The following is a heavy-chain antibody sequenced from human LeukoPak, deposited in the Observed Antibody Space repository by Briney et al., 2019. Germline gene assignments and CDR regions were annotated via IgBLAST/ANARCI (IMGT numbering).Heavy chain of an antibody. CDR3: ARIHRYCSGGACYVLNN. D-gene: IGHD2-15*01. V-gene: IGHV4-59*02. J-gene: IGHJ4*02. CDR1: GGSVSGYY. CDR2: VYYSGST. Sequence: SETLSLTCVVSGGSVSGYYWGWIRQPPGRGLEWIGYVYYSGSTNYNPSFKSRITISVDTSRNQFSLQLSSVTAADTAVYYCARIHRYCSGGACYVLNNWGQGTLVAVSS.